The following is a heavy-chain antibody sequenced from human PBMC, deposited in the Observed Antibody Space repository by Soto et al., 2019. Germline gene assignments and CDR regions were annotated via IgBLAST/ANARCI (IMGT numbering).Heavy chain of an antibody. CDR2: ISGSGGST. V-gene: IGHV3-23*01. D-gene: IGHD3-10*01. J-gene: IGHJ6*02. CDR1: GFTFSSYA. Sequence: EVQLLESGGGLVQPGGSLRLSCAASGFTFSSYAMSWVRQAPGKGLEWVSAISGSGGSTYYADSVKGRFTISRDNSKNPLYLQMNSLRAEDTAVYYCALYGSGSYYNPWYYYGMDVWGQGTTVTVSS. CDR3: ALYGSGSYYNPWYYYGMDV.